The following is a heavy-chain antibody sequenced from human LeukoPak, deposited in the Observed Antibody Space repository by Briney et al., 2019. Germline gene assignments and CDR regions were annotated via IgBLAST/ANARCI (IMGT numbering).Heavy chain of an antibody. V-gene: IGHV3-9*03. J-gene: IGHJ4*02. Sequence: PGGSLRLSCAASGFTFDDYAMHWVRQAPGKGLEWVSGISWNSGSIGYADSVKGRFTISRDNAKNSLYLQMNSLRAEDLALYYCAKGTSLGGHLSDYFDYSGQGTLVTVSS. CDR1: GFTFDDYA. D-gene: IGHD3-16*01. CDR2: ISWNSGSI. CDR3: AKGTSLGGHLSDYFDY.